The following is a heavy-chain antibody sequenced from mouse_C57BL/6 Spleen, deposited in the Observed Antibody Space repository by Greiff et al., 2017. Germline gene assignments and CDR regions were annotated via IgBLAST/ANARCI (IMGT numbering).Heavy chain of an antibody. CDR3: ARNYGSSYAMDY. CDR1: GYSFTGYY. V-gene: IGHV1-42*01. D-gene: IGHD1-1*01. J-gene: IGHJ4*01. CDR2: INPSTGGT. Sequence: EVQLQQSGPELVKPGASVKISCKASGYSFTGYYMNWVKQSPEKSLEWIGEINPSTGGTTYNQKFKAKATLTVDKSSSTAYMQLKSLTSEDSAVXYCARNYGSSYAMDYWGQGTSVTVSS.